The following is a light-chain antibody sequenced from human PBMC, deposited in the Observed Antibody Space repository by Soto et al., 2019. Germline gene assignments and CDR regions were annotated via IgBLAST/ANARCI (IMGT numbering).Light chain of an antibody. J-gene: IGKJ2*01. CDR2: DAS. Sequence: DIQMTQSPSTLSASVGDRVTITCRASQSIKSWLAWYQQKPGKAPNLLIYDASSLQGGVPSRFSGSGSGTEFTLTISSLQPDDFATYYCQQYNTYSPTFGQGNKLEIK. V-gene: IGKV1-5*01. CDR3: QQYNTYSPT. CDR1: QSIKSW.